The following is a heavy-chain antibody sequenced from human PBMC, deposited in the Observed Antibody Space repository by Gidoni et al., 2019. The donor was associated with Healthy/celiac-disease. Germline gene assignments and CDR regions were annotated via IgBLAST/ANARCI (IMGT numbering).Heavy chain of an antibody. CDR1: GFTFSSYG. CDR3: ARDGRSPSWELPDY. D-gene: IGHD1-26*01. CDR2: IWYDGSNK. Sequence: QVQLVESGGGVVQPGRSLRLSCAASGFTFSSYGMHWVRQAPGKGLEWVAVIWYDGSNKYYADSVKGRFTISRDNSKNTLYLQMNSLRAEDTAVYYCARDGRSPSWELPDYWGQGTLVTVSS. V-gene: IGHV3-33*01. J-gene: IGHJ4*02.